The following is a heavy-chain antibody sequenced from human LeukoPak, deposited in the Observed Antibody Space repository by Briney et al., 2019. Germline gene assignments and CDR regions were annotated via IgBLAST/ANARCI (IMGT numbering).Heavy chain of an antibody. V-gene: IGHV3-21*01. CDR1: GFPFSSST. D-gene: IGHD5-12*01. J-gene: IGHJ4*02. CDR3: ASSPNIVATISSYYFDY. Sequence: PGGSLRLSCAASGFPFSSSTMSWVRQAPGKGLEWVSSISISSSYIYYADSVKGRFTISRDNAKNSVYLQMNSLRAEDTAVYYCASSPNIVATISSYYFDYWGQGTLVTVSS. CDR2: ISISSSYI.